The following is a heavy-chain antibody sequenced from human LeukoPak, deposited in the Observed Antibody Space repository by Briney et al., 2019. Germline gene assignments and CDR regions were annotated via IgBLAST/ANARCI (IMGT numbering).Heavy chain of an antibody. CDR1: EYRLTELS. CDR2: FDPEDVDT. J-gene: IGHJ3*01. V-gene: IGHV1-24*01. D-gene: IGHD3-3*01. CDR3: ATLLLSKKRYYDFWTSAFDF. Sequence: GASVKVSCKVSEYRLTELSMHWVRLAPGKGLEWMGGFDPEDVDTIYAQKFEGRVTMTEDTSTDTAYLELSSLRSEDTAAYYCATLLLSKKRYYDFWTSAFDFWGQGTMVTVSS.